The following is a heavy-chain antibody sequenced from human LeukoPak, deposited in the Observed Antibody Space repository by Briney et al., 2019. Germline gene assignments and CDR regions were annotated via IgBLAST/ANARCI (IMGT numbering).Heavy chain of an antibody. J-gene: IGHJ4*02. CDR2: ISGSGGST. Sequence: GGSLRLSCAASGFTFSSCAMSWVRQAPGKGLEWVSAISGSGGSTYYADSVKGRFTISRDNSKNTLYLQMNSLRAEDTAVYYCAKWTNRRDYVDYWGQGTLVTVSS. CDR3: AKWTNRRDYVDY. CDR1: GFTFSSCA. V-gene: IGHV3-23*01. D-gene: IGHD3/OR15-3a*01.